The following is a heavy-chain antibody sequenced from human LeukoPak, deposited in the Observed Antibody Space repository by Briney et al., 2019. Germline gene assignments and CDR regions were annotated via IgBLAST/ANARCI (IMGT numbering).Heavy chain of an antibody. J-gene: IGHJ3*02. Sequence: SETLSLTCTVSGGSTSSYYWSWIRQPAGKGLEWIGRIYTSGSTNYNPSPKSRVTMSVDTSKNQFSLKLSSVTAADTAVYYCARGSPSQWLVMDNEFNDAFDIWGQGTMVTVSS. CDR1: GGSTSSYY. CDR2: IYTSGST. D-gene: IGHD6-19*01. CDR3: ARGSPSQWLVMDNEFNDAFDI. V-gene: IGHV4-4*07.